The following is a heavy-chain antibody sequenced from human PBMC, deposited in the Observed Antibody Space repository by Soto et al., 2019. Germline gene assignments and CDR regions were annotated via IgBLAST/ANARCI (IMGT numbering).Heavy chain of an antibody. CDR3: DIDSPSTADYGLDA. D-gene: IGHD4-17*01. CDR1: GVIASTSY. CDR2: TYTSGSA. J-gene: IGHJ6*02. Sequence: GGPLRLACATSGVIASTSYIFWVRHAPGKGLEWVATTYTSGSADYADSVKGRFTSSRDDSKNTLYLQMNSLRAEDTAVYYCDIDSPSTADYGLDALGQGTTLTVSS. V-gene: IGHV3-66*01.